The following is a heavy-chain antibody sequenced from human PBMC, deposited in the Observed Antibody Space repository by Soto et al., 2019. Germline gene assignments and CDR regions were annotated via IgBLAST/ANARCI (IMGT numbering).Heavy chain of an antibody. D-gene: IGHD6-13*01. CDR2: IYYSGST. V-gene: IGHV4-39*01. CDR1: GGSISSSSYY. J-gene: IGHJ6*02. CDR3: ARPYSSSWYWGNYYYGMDV. Sequence: PSETLSLTCTVSGGSISSSSYYWGWIRQPPGKGLEWIGSIYYSGSTYYNPSLKSRVTISVDTSKNKFSLKLSSVTAADTAVYYCARPYSSSWYWGNYYYGMDVWGQGTTVTVSS.